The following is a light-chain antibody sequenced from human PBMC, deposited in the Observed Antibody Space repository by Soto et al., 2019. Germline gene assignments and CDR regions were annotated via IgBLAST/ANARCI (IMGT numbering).Light chain of an antibody. Sequence: QSALTQPRSVSGSPGQSVTISCTGTSSDVGGYDYVSWYQHHPGEAPKLMIYDVTKRPSGVPDRFSGSKSGNTASLTISGLQGEDEADYFCCSYAGSPTPYVFGPGTKLTVL. CDR3: CSYAGSPTPYV. CDR1: SSDVGGYDY. CDR2: DVT. J-gene: IGLJ1*01. V-gene: IGLV2-11*01.